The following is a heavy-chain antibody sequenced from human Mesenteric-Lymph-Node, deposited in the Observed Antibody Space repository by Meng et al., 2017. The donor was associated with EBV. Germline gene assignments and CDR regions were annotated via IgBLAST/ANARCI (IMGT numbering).Heavy chain of an antibody. CDR1: GGSLSGYY. CDR3: ARGYAGYYGKLFDY. Sequence: QVQLQQGGSGLFKPSATLYPTGAAYGGSLSGYYWTWTRHPPGRGLEWIGEINHSGSTNHNPSLKSRVTISADTSKDQFSLKLSSVTAADTAVYYCARGYAGYYGKLFDYWGQGTLVTVPQ. V-gene: IGHV4-34*01. CDR2: INHSGST. J-gene: IGHJ4*02. D-gene: IGHD3-3*01.